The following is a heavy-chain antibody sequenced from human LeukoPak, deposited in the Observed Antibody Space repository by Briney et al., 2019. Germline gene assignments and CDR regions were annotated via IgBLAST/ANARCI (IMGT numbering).Heavy chain of an antibody. J-gene: IGHJ4*02. CDR3: ARLGGDGYNIPAPFDY. Sequence: GESLKISCKGSGYSFTSYWIGWVRQMPGKGLEWMGIIYPGDSDTRYSPSFQGQVTISADKSISTAYLQWSSLKASDTAMYYCARLGGDGYNIPAPFDYWGQGTLVTVSS. D-gene: IGHD5-24*01. CDR1: GYSFTSYW. V-gene: IGHV5-51*01. CDR2: IYPGDSDT.